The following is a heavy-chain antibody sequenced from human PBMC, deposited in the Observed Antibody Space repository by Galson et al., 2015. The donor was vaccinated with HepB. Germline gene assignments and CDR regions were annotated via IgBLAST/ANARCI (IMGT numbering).Heavy chain of an antibody. D-gene: IGHD3-22*01. Sequence: SLRLSCAASGFTFSDYYMSWIRQAPGKGLEWVSYISSTNIFIDYADSVKGRFTISRDNAKNSLYLQMNSLRVEDTAVYYCARAYESNYYLDYWGQGALVTVSS. CDR1: GFTFSDYY. CDR2: ISSTNIFI. CDR3: ARAYESNYYLDY. V-gene: IGHV3-11*05. J-gene: IGHJ4*02.